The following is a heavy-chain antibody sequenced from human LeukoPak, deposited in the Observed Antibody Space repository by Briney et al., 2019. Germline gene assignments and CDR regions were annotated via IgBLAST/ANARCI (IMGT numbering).Heavy chain of an antibody. Sequence: GGSLRLSCAASGFTFSRYGMHWVRQAPGKGLEWVAVIWYDGSNKYYADSVKGRFTISRDNSKNTLYLQMNSLRAEDTAVYYCAKERGGGGYSYGQNYFDYWGQGTLVTVSS. CDR1: GFTFSRYG. V-gene: IGHV3-33*06. CDR3: AKERGGGGYSYGQNYFDY. CDR2: IWYDGSNK. D-gene: IGHD5-18*01. J-gene: IGHJ4*02.